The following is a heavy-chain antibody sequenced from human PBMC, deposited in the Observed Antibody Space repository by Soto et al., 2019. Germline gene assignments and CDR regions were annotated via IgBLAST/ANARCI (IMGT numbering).Heavy chain of an antibody. V-gene: IGHV1-18*01. D-gene: IGHD2-8*01. J-gene: IGHJ4*02. CDR1: GYTFTNYG. CDR3: ARTYCATDECYSTQLDF. CDR2: ISGYNGNT. Sequence: QIQLVQSGGEVRKPGASVKVSCKASGYTFTNYGLSWVRQAPGQGLEWMGWISGYNGNTKYAQRFQGRVTMTTDTSTSTAYMELRSLRPDDTAVFYCARTYCATDECYSTQLDFWGQGTLVTVSS.